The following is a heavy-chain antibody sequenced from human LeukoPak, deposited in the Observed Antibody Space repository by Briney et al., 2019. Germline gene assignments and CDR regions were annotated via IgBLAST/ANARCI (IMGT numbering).Heavy chain of an antibody. CDR3: ARDRSDFWSGYYPYSFPLDY. CDR2: ISAYNGNT. D-gene: IGHD3-3*01. V-gene: IGHV1-18*01. CDR1: GYTFTSYG. Sequence: ASVKVSCKASGYTFTSYGISWVRQAPGQGLEWMGWISAYNGNTNYAQKLQGRVTMTTDTSTSTAYMELRSLRSDDTAVYYCARDRSDFWSGYYPYSFPLDYWGQGTLVTVSS. J-gene: IGHJ4*02.